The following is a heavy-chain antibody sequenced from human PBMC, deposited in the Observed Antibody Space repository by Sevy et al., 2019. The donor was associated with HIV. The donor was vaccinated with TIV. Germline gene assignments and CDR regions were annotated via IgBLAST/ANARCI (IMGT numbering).Heavy chain of an antibody. V-gene: IGHV3-23*01. Sequence: GGSLRLSCAASGFTFSSYAMSWVRQAPGKGLEWVSAISGSGGSTYYADSVKGRFIISRDNSKNTLYLQMNSLRAEDTAVYYCAKNEDFWSGYYFDYWGQGTLVTVSS. CDR1: GFTFSSYA. J-gene: IGHJ4*02. D-gene: IGHD3-3*01. CDR3: AKNEDFWSGYYFDY. CDR2: ISGSGGST.